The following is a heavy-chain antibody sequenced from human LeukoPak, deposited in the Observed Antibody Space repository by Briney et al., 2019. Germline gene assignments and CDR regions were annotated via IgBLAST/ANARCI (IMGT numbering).Heavy chain of an antibody. Sequence: GGSLRLSCVASGFTFSSYAMSWVRQAPGKGLEWVSAISGTGGSTYYTDSVKGRFTISRDNSKNTLYLQMNSLRAEDTAVYYCAKATSGSYPSWGQGTLVTVSS. CDR1: GFTFSSYA. V-gene: IGHV3-23*01. CDR2: ISGTGGST. D-gene: IGHD1-26*01. CDR3: AKATSGSYPS. J-gene: IGHJ5*02.